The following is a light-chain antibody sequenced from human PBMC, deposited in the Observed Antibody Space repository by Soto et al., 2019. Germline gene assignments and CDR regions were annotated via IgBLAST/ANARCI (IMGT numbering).Light chain of an antibody. CDR1: SSDVGGYNY. CDR2: EVS. V-gene: IGLV2-8*01. Sequence: QSVLTQPPSASGSPGQSVTISCTGTSSDVGGYNYVSWYQQHPGKAPKLMIYEVSKRPSGVPDRFSGSKSGNTASLTVSGLQAEDEADYYCSSYAGSNNVVLGGGTKLTVL. CDR3: SSYAGSNNVV. J-gene: IGLJ2*01.